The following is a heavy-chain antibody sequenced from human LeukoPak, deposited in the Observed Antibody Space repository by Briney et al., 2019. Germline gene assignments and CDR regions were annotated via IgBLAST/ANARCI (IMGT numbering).Heavy chain of an antibody. CDR3: ARDGHCTYYYDTSTYRFDY. Sequence: ASVKVSCKASGYTFTNYGISWVRQAPGQGLEWMGWISAYNGYTNYAQKLQGRVTMTTDTSTSTVYMELRSLRSDDTAVYYCARDGHCTYYYDTSTYRFDYWGRGTLVTVSS. CDR1: GYTFTNYG. V-gene: IGHV1-18*01. D-gene: IGHD3-22*01. J-gene: IGHJ4*02. CDR2: ISAYNGYT.